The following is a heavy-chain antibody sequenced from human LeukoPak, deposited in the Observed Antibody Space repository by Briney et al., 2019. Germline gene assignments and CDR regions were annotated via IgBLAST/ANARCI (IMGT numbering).Heavy chain of an antibody. CDR3: AREIVTYYYGSGSTRDAFDI. D-gene: IGHD3-10*01. Sequence: GGSLRLSCAASGFTFSSYSMNGVRQAPGKGLEWGSSSSSSRSYIYYADSVKGRFTISRDNAKNSLYLQMNSLRAEDTAVYYCAREIVTYYYGSGSTRDAFDIWGQGTMVTVSS. CDR2: SSSSRSYI. CDR1: GFTFSSYS. V-gene: IGHV3-21*01. J-gene: IGHJ3*02.